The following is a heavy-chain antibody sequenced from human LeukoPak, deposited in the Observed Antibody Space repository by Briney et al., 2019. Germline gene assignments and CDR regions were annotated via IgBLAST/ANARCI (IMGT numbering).Heavy chain of an antibody. J-gene: IGHJ4*02. CDR2: IIPLTGTA. CDR1: GGTFSRYA. V-gene: IGHV1-69*05. Sequence: ASVKVSCKASGGTFSRYAVSWVRQAPGQGLEWMGGIIPLTGTANHAQKFQGRVTITTDESTTTAHMELSSLRFEDTAVYYCARDRIGVAAAAYWGQGTLVTVSS. D-gene: IGHD6-13*01. CDR3: ARDRIGVAAAAY.